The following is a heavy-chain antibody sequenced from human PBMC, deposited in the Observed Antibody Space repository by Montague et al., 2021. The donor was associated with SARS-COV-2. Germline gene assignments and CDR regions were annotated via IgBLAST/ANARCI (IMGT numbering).Heavy chain of an antibody. Sequence: SLRLSCAASGFTFSSYGMHWVRQATGKGLEWVAVIWYDGSNKYYADSVKGRFTISRDNSKNTLYLQMNSLRAEDTAVYYCARDSVAMVYGTRYYFDYWGQGTLVTVSS. D-gene: IGHD5-18*01. J-gene: IGHJ4*02. V-gene: IGHV3-33*01. CDR1: GFTFSSYG. CDR3: ARDSVAMVYGTRYYFDY. CDR2: IWYDGSNK.